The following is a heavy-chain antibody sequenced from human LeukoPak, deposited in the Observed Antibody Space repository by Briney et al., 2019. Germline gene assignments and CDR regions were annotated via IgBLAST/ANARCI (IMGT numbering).Heavy chain of an antibody. CDR1: GFTFSSYS. CDR3: ASFGFSGYQDY. CDR2: ISSSSSYI. V-gene: IGHV3-21*01. D-gene: IGHD5-12*01. Sequence: GGSLRLSCGASGFTFSSYSMNWVRQAPGKGLEWVSSISSSSSYIYYADSVKGRFTISRDNAKNSLYLQMNSLRAEDTAVYYCASFGFSGYQDYWGQGTLVTVSS. J-gene: IGHJ4*02.